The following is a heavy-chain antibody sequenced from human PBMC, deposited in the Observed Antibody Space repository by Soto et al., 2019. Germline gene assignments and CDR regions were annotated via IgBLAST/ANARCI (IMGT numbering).Heavy chain of an antibody. V-gene: IGHV3-23*01. CDR1: RFTFSDFA. CDR2: IGGGGTDT. J-gene: IGHJ5*01. Sequence: DVQLLESGGGLVQPGGSLTLSCAASRFTFSDFAMSWVRQAPGKGLEWVSSIGGGGTDTYYADSVKGRFTSSRDNSKNTLYLQMGGLRDEDTAVYYCAKDAVPYNGKWDWFDSWGQGTLVIVSS. CDR3: AKDAVPYNGKWDWFDS. D-gene: IGHD1-20*01.